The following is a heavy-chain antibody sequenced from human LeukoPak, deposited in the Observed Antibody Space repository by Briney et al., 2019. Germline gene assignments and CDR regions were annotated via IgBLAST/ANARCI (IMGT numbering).Heavy chain of an antibody. CDR1: GYTFTSYG. CDR2: ISAYNDNT. Sequence: GASVKVSCKASGYTFTSYGISWVRQAPGQGLEWMGWISAYNDNTNYAQKFQGRVTMTTDTSTSTAYMELRSLRSDDTAVYYCARDLLLWFGELAINYMDVWGKGTTVTVSS. J-gene: IGHJ6*03. D-gene: IGHD3-10*01. V-gene: IGHV1-18*01. CDR3: ARDLLLWFGELAINYMDV.